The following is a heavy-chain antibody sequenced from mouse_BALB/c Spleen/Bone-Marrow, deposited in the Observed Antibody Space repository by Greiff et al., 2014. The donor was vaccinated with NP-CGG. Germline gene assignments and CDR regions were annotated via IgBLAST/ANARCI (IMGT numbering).Heavy chain of an antibody. V-gene: IGHV5-6-3*01. J-gene: IGHJ1*01. CDR1: GFTFSSYG. CDR3: ARVYGWYFDV. Sequence: VQLKESGGGLVQPGGSLKLSCVASGFTFSSYGMSWVRQTPDKRLELVATINNNGGSTYYPGSVKGQFTISRDNAKNTLYLQMSSLKSEDTAMYYCARVYGWYFDVWGAGTTVTVSS. D-gene: IGHD1-1*01. CDR2: INNNGGST.